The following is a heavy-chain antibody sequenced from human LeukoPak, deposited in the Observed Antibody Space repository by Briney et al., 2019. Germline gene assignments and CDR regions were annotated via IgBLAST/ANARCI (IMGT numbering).Heavy chain of an antibody. CDR2: ISSSGSTI. J-gene: IGHJ4*02. CDR1: GFTFSSYE. V-gene: IGHV3-48*03. Sequence: GGSLRLSCAASGFTFSSYEMNWVRQAPGKGLEWVSYISSSGSTIYYADSVKGRFTIPRDNAKNSLYLQMNSLRAEDTAVYYCARTKYYDYVWGSYRGGFDYWGQGTLVTVSS. CDR3: ARTKYYDYVWGSYRGGFDY. D-gene: IGHD3-16*02.